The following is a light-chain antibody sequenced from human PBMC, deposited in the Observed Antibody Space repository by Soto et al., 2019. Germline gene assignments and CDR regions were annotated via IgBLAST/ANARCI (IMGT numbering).Light chain of an antibody. CDR2: ETE. V-gene: IGLV1-51*02. CDR1: SSNIGNSY. CDR3: GTWDSSLSVLV. J-gene: IGLJ2*01. Sequence: QSVLTQPPSVSAAPGQTGTMSCSGGSSNIGNSYVSWYQHLPGTAPKLLIYETEKRPSDIPDRFSASKSGTSATLGISGLQTGDEADYYCGTWDSSLSVLVLGGGTKLTVL.